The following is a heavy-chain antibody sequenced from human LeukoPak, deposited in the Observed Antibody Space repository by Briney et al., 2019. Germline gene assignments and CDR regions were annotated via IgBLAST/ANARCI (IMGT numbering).Heavy chain of an antibody. CDR3: ASWTMSSRSFGY. J-gene: IGHJ4*02. CDR2: IKQDGSEK. V-gene: IGHV3-7*01. CDR1: KFTFSSHW. Sequence: GGSLRLSCAASKFTFSSHWMTWVRQAPGKGLEWVANIKQDGSEKSYVDSVKGRFTISRDNAKISLYLQMNSLRVEDTAVYYCASWTMSSRSFGYWGQGTLVTVSS. D-gene: IGHD6-13*01.